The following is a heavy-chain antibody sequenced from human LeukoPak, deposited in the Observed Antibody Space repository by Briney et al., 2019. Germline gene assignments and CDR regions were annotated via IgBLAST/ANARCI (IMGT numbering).Heavy chain of an antibody. CDR1: GGSIRSSSYY. Sequence: SETLSLTCTVSGGSIRSSSYYWSWIRQPPGKGLEWIGEINHSGSTNYNPSLKSRVTISVDTSKNQFSLKLSSVTAADTAVYYCARVTTVWQQLGQQYYYYMDVWGKGTTVTVSS. CDR3: ARVTTVWQQLGQQYYYYMDV. D-gene: IGHD6-13*01. V-gene: IGHV4-39*07. CDR2: INHSGST. J-gene: IGHJ6*03.